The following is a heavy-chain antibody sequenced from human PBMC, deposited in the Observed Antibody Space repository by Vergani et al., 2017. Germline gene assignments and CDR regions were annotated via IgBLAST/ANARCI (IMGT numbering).Heavy chain of an antibody. D-gene: IGHD2-2*02. CDR2: IRSKNDGGTA. Sequence: EVQVVESGGGLIKPGGSLRLSCVVSGITFKNAWINWVRQAPGKGLDWIGLIRSKNDGGTADYAAPLKGRFTISRDDSKDSAFLLVNNLKTEDTAVYFCYTDYHDYWGQGTLVTVSS. V-gene: IGHV3-15*01. CDR1: GITFKNAW. CDR3: YTDYHDY. J-gene: IGHJ4*02.